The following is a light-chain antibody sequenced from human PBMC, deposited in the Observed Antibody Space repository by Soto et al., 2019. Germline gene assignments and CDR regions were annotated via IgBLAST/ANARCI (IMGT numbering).Light chain of an antibody. CDR1: SSDVGGFNY. J-gene: IGLJ3*02. CDR3: FSDAGTDNWV. CDR2: DVT. V-gene: IGLV2-11*01. Sequence: QSALTQPRSVSGSPGQSVTISCTGPSSDVGGFNYVSWYQHLPGEVPRLLIYDVTKRPSGVPDRFSASQSGNTASLRISGLQVEDEADYYCFSDAGTDNWVFGGGTKVTVL.